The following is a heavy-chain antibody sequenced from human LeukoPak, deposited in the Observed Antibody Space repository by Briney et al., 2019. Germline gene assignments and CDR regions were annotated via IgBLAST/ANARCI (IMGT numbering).Heavy chain of an antibody. V-gene: IGHV3-23*01. CDR2: ISGSGGST. J-gene: IGHJ4*02. CDR3: AKDLSPGGAGTFGLDY. Sequence: GGSLRLSCAASGFTFSSYAMSWVRQAPGKGLEWVSAISGSGGSTYYADSVKGRFTISRDNSKNTLYLQMNSLRAEDTAVYYCAKDLSPGGAGTFGLDYWGQGTLVTVSS. CDR1: GFTFSSYA. D-gene: IGHD6-19*01.